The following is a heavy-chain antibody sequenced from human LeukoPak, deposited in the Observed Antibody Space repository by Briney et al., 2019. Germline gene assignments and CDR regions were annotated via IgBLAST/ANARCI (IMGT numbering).Heavy chain of an antibody. CDR3: VRDKLTGASRLDY. CDR1: GFTFSNYW. Sequence: PGGSLRLSCAASGFTFSNYWMSWVRQAPGKELEWVANIKQDGSEIHYVDSVKGRFTISRDNAKNSLYLQMNSLRAEDTAVYYCVRDKLTGASRLDYWGQGTLLTVSS. V-gene: IGHV3-7*03. CDR2: IKQDGSEI. D-gene: IGHD7-27*01. J-gene: IGHJ4*02.